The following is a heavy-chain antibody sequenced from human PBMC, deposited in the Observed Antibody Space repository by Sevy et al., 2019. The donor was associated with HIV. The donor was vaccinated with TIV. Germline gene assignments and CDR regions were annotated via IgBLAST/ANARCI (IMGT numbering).Heavy chain of an antibody. V-gene: IGHV3-23*01. CDR2: ISGSGGST. CDR1: GFTFSSYA. D-gene: IGHD3-16*01. Sequence: GGSLRLSCAASGFTFSSYAMSWVRQAPGKGLEWVSAISGSGGSTYYADSVKGRFTISRDNSKNTLYLQMNSLRAEDTAVYYCAKDGGSGTDLLHRYWGQGTLVTVSS. J-gene: IGHJ4*02. CDR3: AKDGGSGTDLLHRY.